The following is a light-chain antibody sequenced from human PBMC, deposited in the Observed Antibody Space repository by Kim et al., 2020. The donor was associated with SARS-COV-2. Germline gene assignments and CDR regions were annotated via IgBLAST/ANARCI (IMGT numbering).Light chain of an antibody. CDR1: QGISNF. J-gene: IGKJ4*01. CDR2: GAS. CDR3: QKYNRAPLT. Sequence: ASVGDRVTTTRRASQGISNFVAWYQQKPGKVPKLLIDGASTVQSGVPSRFSGSRSGTDFTLVISSLQPEDVATYYCQKYNRAPLTFGGGTKVDIK. V-gene: IGKV1-27*01.